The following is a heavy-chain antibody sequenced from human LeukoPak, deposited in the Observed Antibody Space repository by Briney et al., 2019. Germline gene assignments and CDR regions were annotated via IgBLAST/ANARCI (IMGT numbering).Heavy chain of an antibody. CDR1: GGSFSGYY. D-gene: IGHD6-6*01. V-gene: IGHV4-34*01. CDR2: INHSGST. J-gene: IGHJ4*02. Sequence: SETLSLTCAVYGGSFSGYYWSWIRQPPGKGLEWIGEINHSGSTNYNPSLKSRVTISVDTSKNQFSLKLSSVTAADTAVYYCARVKRRIAASDYWGQGTLVTVSS. CDR3: ARVKRRIAASDY.